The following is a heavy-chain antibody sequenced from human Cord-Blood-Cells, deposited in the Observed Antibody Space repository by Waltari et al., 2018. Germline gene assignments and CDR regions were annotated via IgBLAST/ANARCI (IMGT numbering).Heavy chain of an antibody. D-gene: IGHD2-2*01. V-gene: IGHV3-30-3*01. CDR2: ISNDGSNK. CDR1: GFTFSSYA. J-gene: IGHJ3*02. CDR3: ARVYCSSTSCHDAFDI. Sequence: QVQLVESGGGVVQPGRSLRLSCAASGFTFSSYAMHWVRQAPGKGLEWVAVISNDGSNKYYADYVKGRFTISRDNSKNTLYLQMNSLRAEDTAVYYCARVYCSSTSCHDAFDIWGQGTMVTVSS.